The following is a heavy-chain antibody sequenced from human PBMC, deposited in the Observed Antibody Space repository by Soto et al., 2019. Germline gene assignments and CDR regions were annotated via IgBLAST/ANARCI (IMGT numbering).Heavy chain of an antibody. CDR2: IGVSSDA. V-gene: IGHV3-23*01. CDR3: AKNYFYDV. Sequence: GGSLILSCAASGFTFISDAMSWARQAPGKGLEWVSSIGVSSDAYYADSVKGRFTISRDNSRNTLYLQMNSLRAEDTALYYCAKNYFYDVWGQGTLVTVSS. CDR1: GFTFISDA. J-gene: IGHJ4*02.